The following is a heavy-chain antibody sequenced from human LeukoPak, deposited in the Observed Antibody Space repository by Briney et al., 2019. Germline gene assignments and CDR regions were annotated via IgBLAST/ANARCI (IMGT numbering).Heavy chain of an antibody. V-gene: IGHV4-61*01. CDR3: ARHEYYGLEGGFDY. J-gene: IGHJ4*02. Sequence: SETLSLTCTVSGGSVSSGNYYWNWIRQTPGKGLEWIGFIYSSGATNYNPSLKSRVTISVDTSKNQFSLKLSPVTAADTAVYYCARHEYYGLEGGFDYWGQGTLVTVSS. CDR2: IYSSGAT. D-gene: IGHD3-10*01. CDR1: GGSVSSGNYY.